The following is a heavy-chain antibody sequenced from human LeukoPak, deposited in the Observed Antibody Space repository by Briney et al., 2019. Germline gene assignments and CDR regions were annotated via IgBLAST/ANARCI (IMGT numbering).Heavy chain of an antibody. CDR2: FDPEDGET. Sequence: ASVKVSCKVFGYTLTELSMHWVRQAPGKGLEWMGGFDPEDGETIYAQKFQGRVTMTEDTSTDIAYMELSSLRSEDTAVYYCATENGVAAAGPRGGDWFDPWGQGTLVTVSS. V-gene: IGHV1-24*01. CDR3: ATENGVAAAGPRGGDWFDP. D-gene: IGHD6-13*01. CDR1: GYTLTELS. J-gene: IGHJ5*02.